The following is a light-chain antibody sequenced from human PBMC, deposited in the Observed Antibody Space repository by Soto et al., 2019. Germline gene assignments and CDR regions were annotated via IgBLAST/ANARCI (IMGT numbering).Light chain of an antibody. V-gene: IGKV3-11*01. CDR1: QKIGTY. CDR3: QQRLNRPN. J-gene: IGKJ5*01. Sequence: EIVLTQSPATLPLSPGERATLSCRASQKIGTYLGWYQQKPGQAPRLLIYDASNRATGIPARFSGSGSGTDFPHTISGLVAEDFAAYYCQQRLNRPNFGQGTRLYIK. CDR2: DAS.